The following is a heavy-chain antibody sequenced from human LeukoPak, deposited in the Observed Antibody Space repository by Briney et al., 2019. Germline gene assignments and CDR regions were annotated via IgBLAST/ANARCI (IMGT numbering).Heavy chain of an antibody. D-gene: IGHD5-18*01. CDR2: IYYSGST. CDR1: GGSISSSSYY. V-gene: IGHV4-39*07. Sequence: SETQSLTCTVSGGSISSSSYYWSWIRQPPGKGLEWIGSIYYSGSTYYNPSLKSRVTISVDTSKNQFSLKLSSVTAADTAVYYCARSEYSYGADAFDIWGQGTMVTVSS. J-gene: IGHJ3*02. CDR3: ARSEYSYGADAFDI.